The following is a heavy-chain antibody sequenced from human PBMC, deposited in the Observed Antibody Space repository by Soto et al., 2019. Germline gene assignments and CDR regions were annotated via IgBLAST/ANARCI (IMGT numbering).Heavy chain of an antibody. J-gene: IGHJ4*02. D-gene: IGHD3-9*01. CDR2: ISGSGGST. V-gene: IGHV3-23*01. Sequence: GGSLRLSCAASGFTFSSYAMSWVRQAPGKGLEWVSAISGSGGSTYYADSVKGRFTISRDNSKNTLYLQMNSLRAEDTAVYCCAKGYDILTGYCFDFWGQGTLVTVSS. CDR1: GFTFSSYA. CDR3: AKGYDILTGYCFDF.